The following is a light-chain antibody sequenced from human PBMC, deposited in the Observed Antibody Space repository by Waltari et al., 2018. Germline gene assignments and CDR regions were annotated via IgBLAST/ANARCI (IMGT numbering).Light chain of an antibody. J-gene: IGKJ2*01. CDR2: WAS. Sequence: DIVMTQSPDSLAVSLGERATINCKSSQTVLYSSNNKNFLAWYQQKAGQPPKLLINWASTREFEVPDRFSGRGSGTDYTLTISSLQAEDVAVYYCQQYYRTPPAFGEGTKLEIK. CDR3: QQYYRTPPA. CDR1: QTVLYSSNNKNF. V-gene: IGKV4-1*01.